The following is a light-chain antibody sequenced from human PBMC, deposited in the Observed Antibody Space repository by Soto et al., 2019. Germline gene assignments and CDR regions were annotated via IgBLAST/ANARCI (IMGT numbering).Light chain of an antibody. CDR1: QGLVSW. CDR2: AAS. CDR3: QQTSSFPLT. J-gene: IGKJ4*01. Sequence: DIQMTQSPSFVSASVGDRVTIACRARQGLVSWLAWYQHKPGRAPKLLIHAASNLESGVPSRFSGTGSGTDFTLTISNVQPEDFATYYCQQTSSFPLTFGGGTKVEIK. V-gene: IGKV1-12*01.